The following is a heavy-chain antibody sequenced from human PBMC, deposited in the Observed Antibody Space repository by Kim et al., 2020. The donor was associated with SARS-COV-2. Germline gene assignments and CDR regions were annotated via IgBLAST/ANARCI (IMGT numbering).Heavy chain of an antibody. V-gene: IGHV7-4-1*02. CDR3: ASGLEDGGSCYSRSCYYGMDV. D-gene: IGHD2-15*01. J-gene: IGHJ6*02. Sequence: ASVKVSCKASGYTFTSYAMNWVRQAPGQGLEWMGWINTNTGNPTYAQGFTGRFVFSLDTSVSTAYLQISSLKAEDTAVYYCASGLEDGGSCYSRSCYYGMDVGGQGTTVTVSS. CDR1: GYTFTSYA. CDR2: INTNTGNP.